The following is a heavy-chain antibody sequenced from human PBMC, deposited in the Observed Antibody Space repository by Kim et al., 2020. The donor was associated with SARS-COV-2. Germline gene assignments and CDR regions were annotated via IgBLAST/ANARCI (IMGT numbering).Heavy chain of an antibody. V-gene: IGHV3-23*01. J-gene: IGHJ6*02. Sequence: SPDSVKGRLTISRDNSKNTLYLQMNSLKAEDMAVYYCAKGVAATWGMDVWGQGTTVTVSS. D-gene: IGHD2-15*01. CDR3: AKGVAATWGMDV.